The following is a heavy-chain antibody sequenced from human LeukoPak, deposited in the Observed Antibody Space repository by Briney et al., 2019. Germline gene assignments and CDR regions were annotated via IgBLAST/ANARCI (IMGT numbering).Heavy chain of an antibody. CDR3: ATAGYNGGNPFEY. Sequence: SETLSLTRTVSGGSISSSSYYWGWIRQPPGKGLEWIGSIYYSGSTSYYPSRKRRVTISVDTSKTQFSLKLTSVTAADRAVYYCATAGYNGGNPFEYWGQGTLVTVSS. D-gene: IGHD2-15*01. J-gene: IGHJ4*02. CDR1: GGSISSSSYY. V-gene: IGHV4-39*07. CDR2: IYYSGST.